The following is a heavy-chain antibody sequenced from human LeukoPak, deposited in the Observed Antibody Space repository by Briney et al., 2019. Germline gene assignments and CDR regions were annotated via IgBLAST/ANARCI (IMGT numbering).Heavy chain of an antibody. D-gene: IGHD3-22*01. CDR3: AKDLSSAITSALVLDV. CDR2: ITWDRDNI. V-gene: IGHV3-9*01. J-gene: IGHJ6*02. CDR1: GFTFDDYA. Sequence: RPGGSLRLSCTVSGFTFDDYAMHWVRHTPGKGLEWVAGITWDRDNIGYGDSVKGRFTISRDNVKNVLYLQMNSLRPEDTALYYCAKDLSSAITSALVLDVWGQGTTV.